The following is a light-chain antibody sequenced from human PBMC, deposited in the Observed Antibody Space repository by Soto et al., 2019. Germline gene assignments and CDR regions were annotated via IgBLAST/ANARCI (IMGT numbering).Light chain of an antibody. J-gene: IGKJ1*01. V-gene: IGKV1-5*03. CDR1: QSISSW. CDR3: QQYNSHSGT. Sequence: DIQMTQSPSTLSASVGDRVTITCRASQSISSWLAWYQQKPGKVPKVLIYKASSLESGVPSRFSGSGPGTEFTLTISSLQPDDFATYYCQQYNSHSGTFGQGTKV. CDR2: KAS.